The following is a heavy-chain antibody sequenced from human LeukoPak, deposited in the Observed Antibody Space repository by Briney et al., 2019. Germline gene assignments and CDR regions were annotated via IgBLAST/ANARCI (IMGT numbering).Heavy chain of an antibody. CDR3: AKDRRAATWAPFDY. D-gene: IGHD3-16*01. V-gene: IGHV3-23*01. CDR2: ISGSGGST. CDR1: GFTFGSYA. Sequence: GGSLRLSCAASGFTFGSYAMSWVRQAPGKGLEWVSAISGSGGSTYYADSVKDRFTISRDNSKNTLYLQMNSLRAEDTAVYYCAKDRRAATWAPFDYWGQGTLVTVSS. J-gene: IGHJ4*02.